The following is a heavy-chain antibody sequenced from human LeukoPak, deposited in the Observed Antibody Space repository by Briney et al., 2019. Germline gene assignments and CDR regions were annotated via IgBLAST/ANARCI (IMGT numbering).Heavy chain of an antibody. Sequence: PGGSLGLSCAASGFTFSSYAMHWVRQAPGKGLEWVAVISYDGSNKYYADSVKGRFTISRDNSKNTLYLQMNSLRAEDTAVYYCAREYEDWGQGTLVTVSS. CDR1: GFTFSSYA. V-gene: IGHV3-30*04. D-gene: IGHD3-3*01. CDR2: ISYDGSNK. CDR3: AREYED. J-gene: IGHJ4*02.